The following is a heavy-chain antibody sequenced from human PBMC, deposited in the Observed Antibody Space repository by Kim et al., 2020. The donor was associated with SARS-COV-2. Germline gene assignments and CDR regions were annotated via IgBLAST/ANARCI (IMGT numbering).Heavy chain of an antibody. V-gene: IGHV4-38-2*02. J-gene: IGHJ4*02. CDR3: ARDPGATTPPTFDY. D-gene: IGHD1-1*01. CDR1: GYSISSGYY. CDR2: IYHSGST. Sequence: SETLSLTCTVSGYSISSGYYWGWIRQPPGKGLEWIGSIYHSGSTYYNPSLKSRVTISVDTSKNQFSLKLSSVTAADTAVYYCARDPGATTPPTFDYWGQGTLVTVSS.